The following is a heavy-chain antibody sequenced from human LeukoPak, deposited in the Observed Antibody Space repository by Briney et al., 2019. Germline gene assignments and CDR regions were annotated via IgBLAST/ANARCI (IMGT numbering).Heavy chain of an antibody. D-gene: IGHD3-9*01. J-gene: IGHJ3*02. V-gene: IGHV3-7*03. CDR2: IKQDGSEK. CDR1: GFTFSSYW. Sequence: PGGSLRLSCAASGFTFSSYWMSWVRQAPGKGLEWVANIKQDGSEKYYVDSVKGRFTISRDNAKNSLYLQMNSLRAEDTAVYWCVKTMTGYFSDGFDIWGQGTMVTVSS. CDR3: VKTMTGYFSDGFDI.